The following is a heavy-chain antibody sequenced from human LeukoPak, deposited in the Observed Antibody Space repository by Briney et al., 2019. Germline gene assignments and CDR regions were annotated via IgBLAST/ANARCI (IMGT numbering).Heavy chain of an antibody. Sequence: GGSLRLSCAASGFTFSSYAMNWVRQAPGKGLEWVSISGSGGDTYYADSVKGRFTISRDNSKNTLYLQMSSLRAEDTAVYYCAKARGATYGTYYFDYWGQGTLVTVSS. V-gene: IGHV3-23*01. CDR3: AKARGATYGTYYFDY. CDR1: GFTFSSYA. J-gene: IGHJ4*02. D-gene: IGHD4/OR15-4a*01. CDR2: SGSGGDT.